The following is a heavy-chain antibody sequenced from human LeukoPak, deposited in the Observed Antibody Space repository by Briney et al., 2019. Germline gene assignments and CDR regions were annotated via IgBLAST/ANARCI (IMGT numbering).Heavy chain of an antibody. D-gene: IGHD3-22*01. Sequence: GASVKVSCKASGYTFTSYYMHWVRQAPGQGLEWMGIINPSGGSTSYAQKFQGRVTMTRDTSTSTVYMELSSLRSEDTAVYYCARLGGIDSSGYYSNFDYWGQGTLVTVSS. CDR3: ARLGGIDSSGYYSNFDY. V-gene: IGHV1-46*01. CDR2: INPSGGST. CDR1: GYTFTSYY. J-gene: IGHJ4*02.